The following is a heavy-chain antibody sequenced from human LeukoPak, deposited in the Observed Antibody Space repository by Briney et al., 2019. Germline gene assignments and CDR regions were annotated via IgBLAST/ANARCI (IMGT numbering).Heavy chain of an antibody. CDR2: IYYSGST. J-gene: IGHJ4*02. CDR1: GGSISSYY. V-gene: IGHV4-59*08. CDR3: VRQGRCTNGVCYNVGYFDY. Sequence: SETLSLTCTVSGGSISSYYWSWIRQPPGKGLEWIGYIYYSGSTNYNPSLKSRVTISVDTSKNQFSLKLSSVTAADTAVYYCVRQGRCTNGVCYNVGYFDYWGQGTLVTVSS. D-gene: IGHD2-8*01.